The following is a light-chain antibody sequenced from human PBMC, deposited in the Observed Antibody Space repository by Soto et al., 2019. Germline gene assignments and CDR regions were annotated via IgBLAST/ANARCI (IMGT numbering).Light chain of an antibody. V-gene: IGLV2-23*01. Sequence: QSALTQPASVSGSPGQSITISCTGTSSDVGSDNLVSWYQQHPGKAPKLMIYEDTKRPSGVSNRFSGSKSGNTASLTISGLQAEDEADYYCCSYASTYTLVFGGGTKVTVL. CDR2: EDT. CDR1: SSDVGSDNL. CDR3: CSYASTYTLV. J-gene: IGLJ3*02.